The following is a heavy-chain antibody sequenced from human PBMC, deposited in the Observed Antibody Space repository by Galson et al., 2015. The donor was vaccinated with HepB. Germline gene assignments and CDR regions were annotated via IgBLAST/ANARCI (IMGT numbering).Heavy chain of an antibody. Sequence: SLRLSCAASGFTFSSYSMNWVRQAPGKGLEWVSYISSSSSTIYYADSVKGRFTISRDNAKNSLYLQMNSLRAEDTAVYYCARTPLLGAYCGGDCYGFDYWGQGTLVTVSS. CDR1: GFTFSSYS. CDR3: ARTPLLGAYCGGDCYGFDY. V-gene: IGHV3-48*01. D-gene: IGHD2-21*01. CDR2: ISSSSSTI. J-gene: IGHJ4*02.